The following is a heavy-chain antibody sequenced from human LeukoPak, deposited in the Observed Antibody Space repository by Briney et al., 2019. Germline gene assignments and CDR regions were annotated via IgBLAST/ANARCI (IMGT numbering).Heavy chain of an antibody. V-gene: IGHV1-18*01. D-gene: IGHD5-12*01. CDR3: ARVGGYDTFNWFDP. CDR2: ISAYNGNT. CDR1: GYTFTSYG. J-gene: IGHJ5*02. Sequence: EASVKVSCKASGYTFTSYGISWVRQAPGQGLEWMGWISAYNGNTNYAQKFQGRVTITTDESTSTAYMELSSLRSEDTAVYYCARVGGYDTFNWFDPWGQGTLVTVSS.